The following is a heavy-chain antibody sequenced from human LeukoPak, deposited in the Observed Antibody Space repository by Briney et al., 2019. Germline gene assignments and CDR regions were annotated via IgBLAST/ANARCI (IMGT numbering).Heavy chain of an antibody. J-gene: IGHJ4*02. Sequence: GESLKISCKGSGYSFTSYWIGWVRQAPGKGLEWVSAISGSGGSTYYADSVKGRFTISRDNSKNTLYLQMNSLRAEDTAVYYCAKAVPGIVVVVAAPFDYWGQGTLVTVSS. D-gene: IGHD2-15*01. CDR3: AKAVPGIVVVVAAPFDY. V-gene: IGHV3-23*01. CDR2: ISGSGGST. CDR1: GYSFTSYW.